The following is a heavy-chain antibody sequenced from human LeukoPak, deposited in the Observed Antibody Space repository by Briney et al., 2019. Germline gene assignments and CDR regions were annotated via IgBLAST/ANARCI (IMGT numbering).Heavy chain of an antibody. CDR2: IWYDGSNK. V-gene: IGHV3-33*01. CDR3: ARARGLRFLEWTHPRQFDP. Sequence: PGGSLRLSCAASGFTFSSYGMHWVRQAPGKGLGWVAVIWYDGSNKYYADSVKGRFTISRDNSKNTLYLQMNSLRAEDTAVYYCARARGLRFLEWTHPRQFDPWGQGTLVTVSS. CDR1: GFTFSSYG. D-gene: IGHD3-3*01. J-gene: IGHJ5*02.